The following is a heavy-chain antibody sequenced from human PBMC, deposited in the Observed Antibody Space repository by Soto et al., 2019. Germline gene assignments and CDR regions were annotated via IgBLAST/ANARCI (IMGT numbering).Heavy chain of an antibody. V-gene: IGHV1-2*04. J-gene: IGHJ5*02. CDR3: ARAISSTWAKTWVDA. Sequence: ASVKVSCKASGYTFTGYYMHWVRQAPGQGLEWMGWINPNSGGTNYAQKFQGWVTMTRDTSISTAYMELRRLRSDDTAVYYCARAISSTWAKTWVDAWGQGTLVTVSS. CDR2: INPNSGGT. CDR1: GYTFTGYY. D-gene: IGHD6-19*01.